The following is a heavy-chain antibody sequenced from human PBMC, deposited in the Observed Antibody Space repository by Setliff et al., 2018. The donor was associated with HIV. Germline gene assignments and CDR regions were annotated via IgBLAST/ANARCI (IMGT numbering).Heavy chain of an antibody. J-gene: IGHJ4*02. CDR1: GYSISSGYY. CDR3: ARARGLQDSGYDYVLYYFDY. D-gene: IGHD5-12*01. V-gene: IGHV4-38-2*01. Sequence: SETLSLTCAVSGYSISSGYYWGWIRQPPGKGLEWIGNIYDSGHTFYNPSLKSRVTISVDTSKNQFSLKLTSVTAADTAVYYCARARGLQDSGYDYVLYYFDYWGQGTQVTVSS. CDR2: IYDSGHT.